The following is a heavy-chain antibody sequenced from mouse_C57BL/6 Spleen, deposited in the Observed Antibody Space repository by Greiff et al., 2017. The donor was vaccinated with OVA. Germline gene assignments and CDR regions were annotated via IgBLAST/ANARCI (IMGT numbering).Heavy chain of an antibody. Sequence: EVQLQQSGPELVKPGASVKISCKASGYTFTDYYMNWVKQSHGKSLEWIGDINPNNGGTSYNQKFKGKATLTVDKSSSTAYMELRSLTSEDSAVYYCARARYDGYYVGYFDVWGTGTTVTVSS. D-gene: IGHD2-3*01. CDR3: ARARYDGYYVGYFDV. J-gene: IGHJ1*03. CDR2: INPNNGGT. V-gene: IGHV1-26*01. CDR1: GYTFTDYY.